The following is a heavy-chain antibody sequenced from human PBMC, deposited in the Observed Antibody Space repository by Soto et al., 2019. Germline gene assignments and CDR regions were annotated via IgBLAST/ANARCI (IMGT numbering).Heavy chain of an antibody. D-gene: IGHD3-3*01. J-gene: IGHJ4*02. Sequence: PSETLSLTCTVSGGSISSYYWSWIRQPPGKGLEWIGYIYYSGSTNYNPSLKSRVTISVDTSKNQFSLKLSSVTAADTAVYYCGRGLMYYDFWSGPRGREVYFDYGGQGTLVTVPS. CDR3: GRGLMYYDFWSGPRGREVYFDY. CDR2: IYYSGST. V-gene: IGHV4-59*01. CDR1: GGSISSYY.